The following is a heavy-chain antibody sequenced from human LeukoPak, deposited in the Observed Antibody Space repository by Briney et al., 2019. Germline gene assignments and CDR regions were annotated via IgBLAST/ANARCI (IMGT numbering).Heavy chain of an antibody. J-gene: IGHJ5*02. CDR3: ARTYYYDSSPHTRWFDP. V-gene: IGHV4-30-4*01. Sequence: SETLSLTCTVSGGSISSGDYYWSWIRQPPGKGLEWIGYIYYSGSTYYNPSLKSRVTISVDTSKNQFSLKLGSVTAADTAVYYCARTYYYDSSPHTRWFDPWGQGTLVTVSS. CDR2: IYYSGST. D-gene: IGHD3-22*01. CDR1: GGSISSGDYY.